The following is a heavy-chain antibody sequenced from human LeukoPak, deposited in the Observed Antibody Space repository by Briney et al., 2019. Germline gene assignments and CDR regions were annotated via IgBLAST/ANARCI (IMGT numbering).Heavy chain of an antibody. V-gene: IGHV1-69*13. D-gene: IGHD2-15*01. CDR3: ARGAPPKDWHAFDI. CDR1: GGTFSSYA. J-gene: IGHJ3*02. CDR2: IIPIFGTA. Sequence: RASVKVSCKASGGTFSSYAISWVRQAPGQGLEWMGGIIPIFGTANYAQKFQGRVTTTADESTSTAYMELSSLRSEDTAVYYCARGAPPKDWHAFDIWGQGTMVTVSS.